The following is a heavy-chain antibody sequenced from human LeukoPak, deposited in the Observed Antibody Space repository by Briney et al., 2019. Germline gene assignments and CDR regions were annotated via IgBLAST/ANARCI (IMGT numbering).Heavy chain of an antibody. J-gene: IGHJ4*02. CDR3: ARRGYSGYDLIVDY. V-gene: IGHV1-8*01. D-gene: IGHD5-12*01. CDR2: MNPNSGIT. CDR1: GYTFTSYD. Sequence: ASVKVSCKASGYTFTSYDINWVRQATGQGLEWMGWMNPNSGITGYAQKFQGRVTMTRNTSISTAYMELSSLRSEDTAVYYCARRGYSGYDLIVDYWGQGTLVTVSS.